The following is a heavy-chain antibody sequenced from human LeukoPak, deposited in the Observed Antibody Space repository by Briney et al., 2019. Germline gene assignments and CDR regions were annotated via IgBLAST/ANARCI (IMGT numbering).Heavy chain of an antibody. CDR2: MNPNSGNT. V-gene: IGHV1-8*02. J-gene: IGHJ4*02. D-gene: IGHD2-2*02. Sequence: GASVKVSCKASGYTFTSYDINWVRQATGQGLEWMGWMNPNSGNTGYAQKFQGRVTMTRTTSISTAYMELGSLTSEDTAVYYCTRGPQNCASASCYNFWGQGTLVTVSS. CDR3: TRGPQNCASASCYNF. CDR1: GYTFTSYD.